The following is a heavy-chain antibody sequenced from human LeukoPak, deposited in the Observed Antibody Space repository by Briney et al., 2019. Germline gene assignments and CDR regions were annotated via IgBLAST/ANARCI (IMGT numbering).Heavy chain of an antibody. V-gene: IGHV4-34*01. J-gene: IGHJ6*03. CDR1: GGSFSGYY. Sequence: SETLSLTCDVYGGSFSGYYWSWIRQPPGKGLEWIGEINHSGSTNYNPSLKSRVTISVDTSKNQFSLKLSSVTAADTAVYYCARGSKGYSSSWPRYYYYMDVWGKGTTVTVSS. CDR3: ARGSKGYSSSWPRYYYYMDV. CDR2: INHSGST. D-gene: IGHD6-13*01.